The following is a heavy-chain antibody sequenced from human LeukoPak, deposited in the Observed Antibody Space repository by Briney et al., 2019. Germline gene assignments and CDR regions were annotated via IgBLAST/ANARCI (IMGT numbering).Heavy chain of an antibody. CDR1: RGTFSSYA. D-gene: IGHD5-12*01. J-gene: IGHJ4*02. Sequence: ASVKVSCKASRGTFSSYAISWVRQAPGQGLEWMGGIIPIFGTANYAQKFQGRVTITADESTSTAYMELSSLRSEDTAVYYCARDSSRGYSGYESDYWGQGTLVTVSS. CDR3: ARDSSRGYSGYESDY. CDR2: IIPIFGTA. V-gene: IGHV1-69*01.